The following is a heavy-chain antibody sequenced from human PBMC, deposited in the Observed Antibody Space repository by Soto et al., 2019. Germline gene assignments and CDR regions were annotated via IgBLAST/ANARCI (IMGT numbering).Heavy chain of an antibody. V-gene: IGHV4-4*02. Sequence: PAETLSLTCAVSGGSFTSNNWWSWVRQPPGQGLEWIGEIHRTGSTNYNPSLKSRVTISLDKSENQFSLKVTSLTAADTAVYYCASRDPGTSVDYWGQGTLVTSPQ. J-gene: IGHJ4*02. D-gene: IGHD1-7*01. CDR3: ASRDPGTSVDY. CDR1: GGSFTSNNW. CDR2: IHRTGST.